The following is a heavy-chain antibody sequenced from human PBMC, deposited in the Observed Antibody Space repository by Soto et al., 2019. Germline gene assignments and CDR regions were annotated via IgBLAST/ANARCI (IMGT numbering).Heavy chain of an antibody. CDR3: AKDWGRYCSGRTCYLFDY. Sequence: VQLVESGGGVVQPGRSLRLSCAASGFTFSSYVMHWVRQAPGKGLEWVAVISYDGTNKYYSDSVKGRFTISRDNSKNTLDLQMNSLRAEDTAVYYCAKDWGRYCSGRTCYLFDYWGQGTLVTVSS. J-gene: IGHJ4*02. CDR2: ISYDGTNK. D-gene: IGHD2-15*01. V-gene: IGHV3-30*18. CDR1: GFTFSSYV.